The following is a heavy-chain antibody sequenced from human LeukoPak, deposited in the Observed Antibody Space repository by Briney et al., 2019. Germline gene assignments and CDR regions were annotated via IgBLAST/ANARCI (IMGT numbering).Heavy chain of an antibody. CDR2: ISYDGSNK. CDR3: ARDSYSRADSSPRY. J-gene: IGHJ4*02. CDR1: GFTFSSYA. V-gene: IGHV3-30-3*01. Sequence: GRSLRLSCAASGFTFSSYAMHWVRQAPGKGLEWVAVISYDGSNKYYADSVKGRFTISRDNSKNTLYLQMNSLRAEDTAVYYCARDSYSRADSSPRYWGQGTLVTVSS. D-gene: IGHD6-13*01.